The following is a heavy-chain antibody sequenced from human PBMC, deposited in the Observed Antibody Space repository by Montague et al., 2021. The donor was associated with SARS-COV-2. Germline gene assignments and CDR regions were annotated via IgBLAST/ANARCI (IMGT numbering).Heavy chain of an antibody. Sequence: SETLSLTCTVSGASISSYYWIWIRQPPGKGLEWIGYIYYTGSTNYNPSLKSRVTISVDTSKNQFSLKLSSVTAADTAVYYCARGVASSEGYWFDPWGQGTLVTVSS. J-gene: IGHJ5*02. D-gene: IGHD6-13*01. CDR1: GASISSYY. CDR2: IYYTGST. V-gene: IGHV4-59*01. CDR3: ARGVASSEGYWFDP.